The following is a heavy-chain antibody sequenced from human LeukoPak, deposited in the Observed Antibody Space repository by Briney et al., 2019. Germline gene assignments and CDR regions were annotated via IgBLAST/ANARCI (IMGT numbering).Heavy chain of an antibody. D-gene: IGHD1-26*01. CDR2: IYYSGTT. J-gene: IGHJ4*02. V-gene: IGHV4-61*01. Sequence: SETLSLTCTVSGGSVSSGSFYWIWIRQPPGKGLECIGYIYYSGTTNYNPSLKSRVTISVDTSKNQFSLKLSSVTAADTAVYYCAREGRSGSYEYWGQGTLVTVSS. CDR1: GGSVSSGSFY. CDR3: AREGRSGSYEY.